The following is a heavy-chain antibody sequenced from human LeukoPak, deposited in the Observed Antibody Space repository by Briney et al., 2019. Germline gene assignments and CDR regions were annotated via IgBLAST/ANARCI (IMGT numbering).Heavy chain of an antibody. CDR1: GGSFSGYY. Sequence: SETLSLTCAVYGGSFSGYYWSWIRQPPGKGLEWIGEINHSGSTNYNPSLKRRVTISVDTSKNQFSLKLSSVTAADTAVYYCARGRGGFAYWGQGTLVTVSS. CDR3: ARGRGGFAY. CDR2: INHSGST. V-gene: IGHV4-34*01. J-gene: IGHJ4*02.